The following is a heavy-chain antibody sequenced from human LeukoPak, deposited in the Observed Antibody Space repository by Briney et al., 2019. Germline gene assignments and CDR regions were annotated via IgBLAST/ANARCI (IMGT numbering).Heavy chain of an antibody. J-gene: IGHJ4*02. Sequence: ASVKVSCKASGYTFTSYDINWVRQATGQGLEWMGWINPNSGGTNYAQKFQGRVTMTRDTSISTAYMELSRLRSDDTAVYYCARGGEEDYFDYWGQGTLVTVSS. CDR1: GYTFTSYD. V-gene: IGHV1-2*02. CDR3: ARGGEEDYFDY. CDR2: INPNSGGT.